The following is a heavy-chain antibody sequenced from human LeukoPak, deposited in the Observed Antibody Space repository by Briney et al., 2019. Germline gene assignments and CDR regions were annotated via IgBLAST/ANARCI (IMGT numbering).Heavy chain of an antibody. Sequence: SETLSLTCAVYGGSFSGYYWSWIRQPPGKGLEWIGEINHSGSTNYNPSLKSRVTISVDTSKNQFSLKLSSVTAADTAVYYCARARYDSSGYLPLGFDYWGQGTLVTVSS. D-gene: IGHD3-22*01. CDR2: INHSGST. V-gene: IGHV4-34*01. CDR3: ARARYDSSGYLPLGFDY. CDR1: GGSFSGYY. J-gene: IGHJ4*02.